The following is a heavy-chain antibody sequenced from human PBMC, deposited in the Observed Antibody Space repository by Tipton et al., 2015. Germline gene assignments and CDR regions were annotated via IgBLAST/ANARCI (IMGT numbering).Heavy chain of an antibody. Sequence: SLRLSCAASGFTFSSWWMHWVRQAPGKGLVWVSRIASDGSTTDYADSVKGRFTVSRDNAKNTLYLQMNSLRVDDTAVYYCTRRTGGYWGQGTLVTVSS. J-gene: IGHJ4*02. CDR2: IASDGSTT. D-gene: IGHD3-10*01. CDR3: TRRTGGY. CDR1: GFTFSSWW. V-gene: IGHV3-74*01.